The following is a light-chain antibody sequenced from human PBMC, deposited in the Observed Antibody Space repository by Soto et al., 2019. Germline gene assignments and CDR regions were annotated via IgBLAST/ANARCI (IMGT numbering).Light chain of an antibody. CDR3: SSYTTTNTLWV. CDR2: EVS. J-gene: IGLJ3*02. V-gene: IGLV2-14*01. CDR1: SSDVGAYDY. Sequence: QSALTQPASVSGSPGQSITISCTGTSSDVGAYDYVSWYQQNPGKAPKLIISEVSDRPSGVSNRFSGSKSGNTASLTISGLQAEDAADYFCSSYTTTNTLWVFGGGIKLTVL.